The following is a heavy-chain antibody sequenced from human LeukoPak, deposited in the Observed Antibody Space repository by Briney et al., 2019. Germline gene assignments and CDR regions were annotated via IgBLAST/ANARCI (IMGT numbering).Heavy chain of an antibody. CDR3: AKHVRTGTSVSWFDP. CDR2: INDNGGAT. J-gene: IGHJ5*02. D-gene: IGHD1-1*01. V-gene: IGHV3-23*01. Sequence: GGSLRLSCAGSGFTFSAYAMSWVRQAPGKGLECVSTINDNGGATFYAESVKGRFTISRDNSKNTLSLQVNSLRAEDTAVYYCAKHVRTGTSVSWFDPWGQGTLVTVSS. CDR1: GFTFSAYA.